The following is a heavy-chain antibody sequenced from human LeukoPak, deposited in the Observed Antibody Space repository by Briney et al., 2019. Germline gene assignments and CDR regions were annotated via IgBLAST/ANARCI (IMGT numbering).Heavy chain of an antibody. J-gene: IGHJ4*02. D-gene: IGHD3-10*01. Sequence: SSETLSLTCTVSGGSISSYYWSWIRQPPGKGLEWIGYIYYSGSTNYNPSLKSRVTISVDTSKNQFSLKLSSVTAADTAVYYCASRTYYYGSGNFWGQGTLVTVSS. CDR3: ASRTYYYGSGNF. V-gene: IGHV4-59*08. CDR2: IYYSGST. CDR1: GGSISSYY.